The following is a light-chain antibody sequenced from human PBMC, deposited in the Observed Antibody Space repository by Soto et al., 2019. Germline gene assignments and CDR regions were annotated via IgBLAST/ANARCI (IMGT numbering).Light chain of an antibody. CDR1: QSISSW. J-gene: IGKJ1*01. V-gene: IGKV1-5*03. CDR2: KAS. CDR3: QQYNSYSLT. Sequence: DIQMTQSPSTLSASVGGRVTITCRASQSISSWLAWYQQKPGKAPKLLIYKASSLESGVPSRLSGSGSGTEFTLTISSLQPDDFATYYCQQYNSYSLTFGQGTKVDIK.